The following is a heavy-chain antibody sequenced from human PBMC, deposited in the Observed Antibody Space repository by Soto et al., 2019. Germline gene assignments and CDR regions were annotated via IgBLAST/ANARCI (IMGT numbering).Heavy chain of an antibody. Sequence: QVQLVESGGGLVKPGGSLRLSCAASGFTFSDYYMSWIRQAPGKGLEWVSYISSCGSTIYYADSVKGRVTISRDNAKNARYLQMNSLRAEDTAVYYCARAVAAAGYYYYYYDDMDVGGKGTTGTVSS. CDR2: ISSCGSTI. J-gene: IGHJ6*03. V-gene: IGHV3-11*01. CDR3: ARAVAAAGYYYYYYDDMDV. D-gene: IGHD6-13*01. CDR1: GFTFSDYY.